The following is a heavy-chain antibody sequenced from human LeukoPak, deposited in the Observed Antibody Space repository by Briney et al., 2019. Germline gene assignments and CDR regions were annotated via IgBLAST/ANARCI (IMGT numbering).Heavy chain of an antibody. V-gene: IGHV4-39*07. CDR3: AAYYYDSSGDLSFDF. CDR1: GGSISSSSYY. D-gene: IGHD3-22*01. Sequence: PSETLSLTCTVSGGSISSSSYYWGWIRQPPGKGLEWIGSIYYSGNTYYNPSLKSRVTISIDRSKNQFSLKLSSVTAADTAVYYCAAYYYDSSGDLSFDFWGQGTLVTVSS. J-gene: IGHJ4*02. CDR2: IYYSGNT.